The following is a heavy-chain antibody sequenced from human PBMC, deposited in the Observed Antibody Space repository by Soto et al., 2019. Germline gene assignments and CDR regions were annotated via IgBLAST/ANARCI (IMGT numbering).Heavy chain of an antibody. V-gene: IGHV3-33*01. J-gene: IGHJ6*02. CDR2: IWYDGSNK. CDR3: ARYRLEWWESPYYYYGMDV. D-gene: IGHD3-3*01. CDR1: GFTFSSHG. Sequence: QVQLVESGGGVVQPGRSLRLSCAASGFTFSSHGMHWVRQAPGKGLEWVAVIWYDGSNKYYADSVKGRFTISRDNSKNTLYLQMNSLRAEDTAVYYCARYRLEWWESPYYYYGMDVWGQGTTVTVSS.